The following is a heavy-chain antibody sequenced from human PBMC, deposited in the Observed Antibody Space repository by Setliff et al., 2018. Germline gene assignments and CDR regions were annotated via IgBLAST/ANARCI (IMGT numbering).Heavy chain of an antibody. CDR1: GGSVSSASHY. Sequence: PSETLSLTCTVSGGSVSSASHYWGWIRQAPGKATEWIGSVYYSGYTYYKPSLQSRVTMSVDTSKNQFSLKLTSVTAADTAVYFCARDYGPNDYWGQGSRVTVSS. CDR3: ARDYGPNDY. CDR2: VYYSGYT. V-gene: IGHV4-39*07. J-gene: IGHJ4*02. D-gene: IGHD3-16*01.